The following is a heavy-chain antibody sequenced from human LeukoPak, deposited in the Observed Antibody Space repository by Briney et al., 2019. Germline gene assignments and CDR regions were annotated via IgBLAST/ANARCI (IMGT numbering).Heavy chain of an antibody. CDR1: GFSFMNAW. J-gene: IGHJ4*02. CDR3: TTFYHEYSPY. CDR2: IKSNADGGTP. D-gene: IGHD2/OR15-2a*01. Sequence: GGSPRLSCAASGFSFMNAWMIWVRQAPGKGLEWVGRIKSNADGGTPDYAAPARGRFTISRDDSKNTLYLQMNSLKTEDTAVYYCTTFYHEYSPYWGRGTLVTVSS. V-gene: IGHV3-15*01.